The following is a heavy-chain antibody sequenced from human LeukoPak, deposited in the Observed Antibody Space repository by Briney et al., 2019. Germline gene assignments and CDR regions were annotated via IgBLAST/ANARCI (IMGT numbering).Heavy chain of an antibody. Sequence: ASVKVACKTSGYSFNGYYIHWVRQAPGQGLEWMGWINPHSGVTVYAQTFQDRVTMTRDTSIDTAYMELARLRSNDTAVYYCARAGYDILTGYYRRFDYWGQGTLVTVSS. CDR2: INPHSGVT. V-gene: IGHV1-2*02. D-gene: IGHD3-9*01. J-gene: IGHJ4*02. CDR3: ARAGYDILTGYYRRFDY. CDR1: GYSFNGYY.